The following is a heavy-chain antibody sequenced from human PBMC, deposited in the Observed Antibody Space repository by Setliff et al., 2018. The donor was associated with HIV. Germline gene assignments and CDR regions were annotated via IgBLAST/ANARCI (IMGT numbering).Heavy chain of an antibody. V-gene: IGHV1-18*04. J-gene: IGHJ3*02. Sequence: GASVKVSCKASGYTFISYGISWMRQAPGQGPEWMGWISVDNGDTNYAQKVQGRVSMTTGTSTSTAYMELRSLRFDDTAVYYCTRTSSSRPDAFDIWGQGTMVTVSS. D-gene: IGHD6-13*01. CDR2: ISVDNGDT. CDR3: TRTSSSRPDAFDI. CDR1: GYTFISYG.